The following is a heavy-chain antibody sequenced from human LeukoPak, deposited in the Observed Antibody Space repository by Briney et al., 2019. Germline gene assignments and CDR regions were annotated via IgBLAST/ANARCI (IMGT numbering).Heavy chain of an antibody. CDR3: AKRNTMVRGGPCFDY. D-gene: IGHD3-10*01. V-gene: IGHV3-23*01. Sequence: GGSLRLSCAASGFTFSSYSMNWVRQAPGKGLEWVSIIFGSGDTTYYAGSVKGRFTVSRDNSKNMLYLQMNNLRPEDTATYYCAKRNTMVRGGPCFDYWGQGLMVTVSS. J-gene: IGHJ4*02. CDR1: GFTFSSYS. CDR2: IFGSGDTT.